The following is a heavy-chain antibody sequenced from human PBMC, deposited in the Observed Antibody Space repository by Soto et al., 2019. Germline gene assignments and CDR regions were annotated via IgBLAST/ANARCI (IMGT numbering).Heavy chain of an antibody. D-gene: IGHD4-17*01. CDR3: ARVPLAYGDSLNWFDP. CDR2: LSYDGSTE. CDR1: GFTFSRHP. V-gene: IGHV3-30*17. Sequence: PGGSLRLSCTASGFTFSRHPMHWVRQAPGKGLEWVAVLSYDGSTEYYADSVKGRFTISRDNSKDTLFLQMNSLKPEDTAVYYCARVPLAYGDSLNWFDPWGQGTLVTVSS. J-gene: IGHJ5*02.